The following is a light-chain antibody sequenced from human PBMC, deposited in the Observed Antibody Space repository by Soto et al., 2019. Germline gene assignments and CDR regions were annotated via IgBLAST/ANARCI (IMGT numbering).Light chain of an antibody. Sequence: EIVLTQSPATLSLSPGERATLSCRASQSVSGYLAWYQQKPGQAPRLLMYDASNRATGIPARFSGSGSGTDFTLTISSLEPEAFAVYYCQPRSNSPSTFGGGTKVEIK. CDR3: QPRSNSPST. CDR1: QSVSGY. CDR2: DAS. J-gene: IGKJ4*01. V-gene: IGKV3-11*01.